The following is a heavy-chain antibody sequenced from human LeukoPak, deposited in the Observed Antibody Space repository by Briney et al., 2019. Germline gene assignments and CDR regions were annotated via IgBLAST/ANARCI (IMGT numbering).Heavy chain of an antibody. J-gene: IGHJ4*02. CDR3: ARHGGAYSFDY. CDR2: IYYIGST. Sequence: SETLSLTCTVSGGSISSYYWSWVRQPPGKGLEWIGCIYYIGSTNYNPSLKSRVTISLDKSKNQFSLKLSSVTAADTAAYYCARHGGAYSFDYWGQGTLVTVSS. CDR1: GGSISSYY. V-gene: IGHV4-59*08. D-gene: IGHD4-11*01.